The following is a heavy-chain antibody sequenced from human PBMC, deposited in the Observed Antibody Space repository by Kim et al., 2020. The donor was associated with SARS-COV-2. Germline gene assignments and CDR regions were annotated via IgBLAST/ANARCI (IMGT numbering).Heavy chain of an antibody. Sequence: SVKDRFAIARDNSKKTVFLQTNSLRAEDTAVYYCARDKDRYCTGGSCPFRYWGQGTLVTVSS. D-gene: IGHD2-15*01. J-gene: IGHJ4*02. V-gene: IGHV3-30*09. CDR3: ARDKDRYCTGGSCPFRY.